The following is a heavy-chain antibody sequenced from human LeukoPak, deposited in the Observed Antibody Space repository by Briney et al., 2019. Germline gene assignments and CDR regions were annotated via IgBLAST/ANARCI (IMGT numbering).Heavy chain of an antibody. CDR3: AREFPPVVKYRFDY. CDR2: IWYDGSNR. CDR1: GFTFSSFG. J-gene: IGHJ4*02. D-gene: IGHD3-22*01. V-gene: IGHV3-33*01. Sequence: GRSLRLSCAASGFTFSSFGMHWVRQASGKGLEWVAVIWYDGSNRYYADSVKGRFTISRDNSKSTLYLQMSSLSAEDTAVYYCAREFPPVVKYRFDYWGQGTLVTVSS.